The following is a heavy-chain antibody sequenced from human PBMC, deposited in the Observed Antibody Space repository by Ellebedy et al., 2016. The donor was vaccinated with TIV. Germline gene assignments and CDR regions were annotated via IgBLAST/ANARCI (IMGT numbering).Heavy chain of an antibody. D-gene: IGHD6-6*01. CDR2: LNPSDGDT. CDR1: GYTFTSYY. J-gene: IGHJ4*02. CDR3: ARTPRIAARYPYEY. Sequence: ASVKVSXXASGYTFTSYYLHWVRQAPGQRLEWMGILNPSDGDTRYAQKFQGRVTMTRDTSTSRVYMELSSLRSDDAAVYYCARTPRIAARYPYEYWGQGTLVTVSS. V-gene: IGHV1-46*01.